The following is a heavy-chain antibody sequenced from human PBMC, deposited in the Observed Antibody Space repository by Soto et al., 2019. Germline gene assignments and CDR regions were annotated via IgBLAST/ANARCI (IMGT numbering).Heavy chain of an antibody. D-gene: IGHD3-22*01. J-gene: IGHJ6*02. CDR1: GYTLTSYY. CDR2: INPSGGST. Sequence: GASVKGSCKAAGYTLTSYYMRWVRQAPGQGLEWMGIINPSGGSTSYAQKFQGRVTMTRDTSTSTAYMELRSLRSDDTAVYYCASSPGGETYYYDSSGYYLAGGMDVRGQGTTVTVSS. CDR3: ASSPGGETYYYDSSGYYLAGGMDV. V-gene: IGHV1-46*01.